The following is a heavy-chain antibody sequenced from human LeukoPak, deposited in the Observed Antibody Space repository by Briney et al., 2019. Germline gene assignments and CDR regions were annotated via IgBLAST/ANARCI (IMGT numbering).Heavy chain of an antibody. D-gene: IGHD1-14*01. CDR3: AKIEIPGTPNYYGMDV. Sequence: GGSLRLSCVASGFTFSGSWMTWVRQAPGKGLEWVANIKEDGSEKYYVDSVKGRFTISRDNAKNSLYLQMNSLRAEDTAVYYCAKIEIPGTPNYYGMDVWGQGTTVTVSS. CDR2: IKEDGSEK. V-gene: IGHV3-7*03. CDR1: GFTFSGSW. J-gene: IGHJ6*02.